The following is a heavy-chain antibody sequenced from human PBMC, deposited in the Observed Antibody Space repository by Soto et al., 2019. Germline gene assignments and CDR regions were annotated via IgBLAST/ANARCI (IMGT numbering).Heavy chain of an antibody. V-gene: IGHV2-5*01. CDR3: AHIAPYYDFWSGYQRPSRNWFDP. CDR1: GFSLSTSGVG. Sequence: SGPTLVNPTQTLTLTCTFSGFSLSTSGVGVGWIRQPPGKALEWLALIYWNDDKRYSPSLKTRLTITKDTSKNLVVLTMTNMDPVDTATYYCAHIAPYYDFWSGYQRPSRNWFDPWGQGTLVTVSS. CDR2: IYWNDDK. J-gene: IGHJ5*02. D-gene: IGHD3-3*01.